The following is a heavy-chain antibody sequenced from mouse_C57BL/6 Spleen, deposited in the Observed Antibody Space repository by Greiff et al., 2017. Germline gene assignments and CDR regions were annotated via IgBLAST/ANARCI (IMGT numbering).Heavy chain of an antibody. CDR1: GFTFSSYG. D-gene: IGHD1-1*02. CDR2: ISSGGSYT. CDR3: ARLNYGPSYWYFDV. Sequence: EVKLVESGGDLVKPGGSLKLSCAASGFTFSSYGMSWVRQTPDKRLEWVATISSGGSYTYYPDSVKGRFTISRDNAKNTLYLQMSSLKSEDTAMYYCARLNYGPSYWYFDVWGTGTTVTVSS. V-gene: IGHV5-6*01. J-gene: IGHJ1*03.